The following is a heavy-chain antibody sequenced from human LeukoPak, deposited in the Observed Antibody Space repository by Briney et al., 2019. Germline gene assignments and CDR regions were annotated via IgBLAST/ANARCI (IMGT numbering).Heavy chain of an antibody. CDR1: GFSLNTSEVA. CDR3: AHRRLTSVWEGGNWFDA. CDR2: IYWDDDK. Sequence: SGPTLVKPTQTLTLTCTFSGFSLNTSEVAVGWIRQPPGKALEWLALIYWDDDKLYSPFLKTRLTITKDTSKNQVVLTMTNMDPVDTATYYCAHRRLTSVWEGGNWFDAWGQGTLVTVSS. D-gene: IGHD2-2*01. V-gene: IGHV2-5*02. J-gene: IGHJ5*02.